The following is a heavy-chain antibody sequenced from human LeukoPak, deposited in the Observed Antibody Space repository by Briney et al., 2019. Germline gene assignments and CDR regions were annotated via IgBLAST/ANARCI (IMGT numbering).Heavy chain of an antibody. D-gene: IGHD3-22*01. CDR2: ISAYNGNT. CDR1: GYTFTSYG. V-gene: IGHV1-18*01. J-gene: IGHJ4*02. Sequence: ASVTVSCKASGYTFTSYGISWVPQAPGQRLEWMGWISAYNGNTNYAQKLQGRVTMTTDTSTSTAYMEPRSLRSDDTAVYYCARDRSPYYDSSGYSLDYFDYWGQGTLVTVSS. CDR3: ARDRSPYYDSSGYSLDYFDY.